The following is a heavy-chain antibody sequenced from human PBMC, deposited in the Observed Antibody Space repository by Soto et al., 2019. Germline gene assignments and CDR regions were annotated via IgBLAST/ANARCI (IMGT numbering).Heavy chain of an antibody. Sequence: SVKVSCKASGGTFSSYAISWVRQAPGQGLEWMGGIIPIFGTANYAQKFQGRVTITADESTSTAYMELSSLRSEDTAVYYCASRAARPEVDYWRRRTLVAVSS. CDR1: GGTFSSYA. V-gene: IGHV1-69*13. CDR3: ASRAARPEVDY. D-gene: IGHD6-6*01. J-gene: IGHJ4*02. CDR2: IIPIFGTA.